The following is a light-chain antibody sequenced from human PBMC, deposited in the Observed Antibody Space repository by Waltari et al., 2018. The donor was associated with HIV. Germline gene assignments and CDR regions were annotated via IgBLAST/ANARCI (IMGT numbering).Light chain of an antibody. CDR1: SSAAGGYNY. Sequence: QSALTQPRSVSGSPGQSVTISCTGTSSAAGGYNYVSWYQQHPGKAPKLMIYDVSKRPSGVPDRFSGSKSGNTASLTISGLQAEDEADYYCCSYAGSYTFLFGGGTKLTVL. V-gene: IGLV2-11*01. J-gene: IGLJ2*01. CDR3: CSYAGSYTFL. CDR2: DVS.